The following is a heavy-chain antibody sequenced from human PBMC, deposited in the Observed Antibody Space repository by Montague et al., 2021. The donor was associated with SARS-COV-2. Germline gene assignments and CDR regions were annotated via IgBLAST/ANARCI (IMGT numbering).Heavy chain of an antibody. Sequence: SLRLSCAASGLRFSDYAMIWLRQAPGKGLEWISSNSGTGVDTHYADSVKGRFTISRDNSKSTLYLQMNSLRAEDTAVYYCASSLIYHYFDYWGQGTLVTVSS. CDR3: ASSLIYHYFDY. CDR2: NSGTGVDT. J-gene: IGHJ4*02. D-gene: IGHD5-12*01. CDR1: GLRFSDYA. V-gene: IGHV3-23*01.